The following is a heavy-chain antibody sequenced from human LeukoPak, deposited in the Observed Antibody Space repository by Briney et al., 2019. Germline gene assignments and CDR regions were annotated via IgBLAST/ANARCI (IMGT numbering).Heavy chain of an antibody. CDR3: VRDSRNCGGDCYAFDT. CDR1: GFIVSSNY. D-gene: IGHD2-21*02. CDR2: IYSGGST. Sequence: GGSLRLSCAASGFIVSSNYMSWVRQAPGKGLEWVSVIYSGGSTKHADSVKGRFTISRDNSKNTLYLQMNSLRAEDTAVYYCVRDSRNCGGDCYAFDTWGQGTMVSVSS. J-gene: IGHJ3*02. V-gene: IGHV3-53*01.